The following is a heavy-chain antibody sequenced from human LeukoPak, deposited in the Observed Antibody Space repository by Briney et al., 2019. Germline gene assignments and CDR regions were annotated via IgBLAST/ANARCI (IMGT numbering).Heavy chain of an antibody. J-gene: IGHJ5*02. V-gene: IGHV6-1*01. CDR3: ARDRQQLGRNWFDP. CDR2: TYYRSKWYN. D-gene: IGHD6-13*01. Sequence: SQTLSLTCAISGDSVSSNSAAWNWIRQPPSRGLEWLGRTYYRSKWYNDYAVSVKSRITINPDTSKNQFSLQLNSVTPEDTAVYYCARDRQQLGRNWFDPWGQGTLVTVSS. CDR1: GDSVSSNSAA.